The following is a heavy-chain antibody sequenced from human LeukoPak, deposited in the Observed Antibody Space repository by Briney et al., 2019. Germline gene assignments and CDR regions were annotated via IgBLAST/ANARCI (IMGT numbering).Heavy chain of an antibody. CDR3: AKGSTIGTYYYYYMDV. CDR2: ISWNSGSI. D-gene: IGHD1-1*01. CDR1: GFTLDDYA. J-gene: IGHJ6*03. V-gene: IGHV3-9*01. Sequence: GGSLGLSCAASGFTLDDYAMHWVRHAPGKGLEWVSGISWNSGSIGYADSVKGRFTISRDNAKNSLYLQMNSLRAEDTALYYCAKGSTIGTYYYYYMDVWGKGTTVTVSS.